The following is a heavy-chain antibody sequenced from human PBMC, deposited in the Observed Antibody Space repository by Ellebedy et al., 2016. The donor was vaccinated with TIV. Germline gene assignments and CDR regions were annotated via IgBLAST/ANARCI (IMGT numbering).Heavy chain of an antibody. V-gene: IGHV3-7*01. CDR2: IYQDGSEI. CDR1: GFSFRSYW. J-gene: IGHJ5*02. D-gene: IGHD4-17*01. Sequence: PGGSLRLSCAASGFSFRSYWMTWVRQAPGKGLEWVANIYQDGSEIYYLDSVKGRFTVSRDNAKNSLYLQMNSLRAEDTAVYFCARRGSYGDYAVQINSWLDPWGQGTLVAVSP. CDR3: ARRGSYGDYAVQINSWLDP.